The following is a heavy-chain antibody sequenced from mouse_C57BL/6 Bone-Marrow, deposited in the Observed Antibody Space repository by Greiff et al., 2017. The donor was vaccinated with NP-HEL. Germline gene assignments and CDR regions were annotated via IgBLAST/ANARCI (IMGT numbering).Heavy chain of an antibody. D-gene: IGHD1-1*01. Sequence: GYISYDGSNNYNPSLKNRISITRDTSKNQFFLKLNSVTTEDTATYYCASYYYGKDYWGQGTTLTVSS. J-gene: IGHJ2*01. CDR2: ISYDGSN. V-gene: IGHV3-6*01. CDR3: ASYYYGKDY.